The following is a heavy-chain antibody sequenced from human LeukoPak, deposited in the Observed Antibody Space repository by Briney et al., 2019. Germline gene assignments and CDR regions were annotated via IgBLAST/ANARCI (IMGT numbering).Heavy chain of an antibody. CDR2: INHSGRT. CDR1: GGSFSGYY. V-gene: IGHV4-34*01. Sequence: SETLSLTCAVYGGSFSGYYWSWIRQPPGKGLEWIGEINHSGRTNYNPSLKSRVTISVDTSKNQFSLKLSSVTAADTAVYYCARGRGSSSSNWFDPWGQGTLVTVSS. J-gene: IGHJ5*02. D-gene: IGHD6-13*01. CDR3: ARGRGSSSSNWFDP.